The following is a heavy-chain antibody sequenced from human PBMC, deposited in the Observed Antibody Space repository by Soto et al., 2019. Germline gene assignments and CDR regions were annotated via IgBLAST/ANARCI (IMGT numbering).Heavy chain of an antibody. CDR2: FDPEDGET. CDR1: GYTLTELS. V-gene: IGHV1-24*01. CDR3: ATVANMITFGGVIVSEYFQH. D-gene: IGHD3-16*02. Sequence: ASVKVSCKVSGYTLTELSMHWVRQAPGKGLEWMGGFDPEDGETIYAQKFQGRVTMTEDTSTDTAYMELSSLRSEDTAVYYCATVANMITFGGVIVSEYFQHWGQGTLVTVS. J-gene: IGHJ1*01.